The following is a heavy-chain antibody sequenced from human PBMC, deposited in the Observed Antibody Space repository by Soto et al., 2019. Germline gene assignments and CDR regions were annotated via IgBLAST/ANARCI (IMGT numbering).Heavy chain of an antibody. CDR2: ISGSRGSTT. CDR3: AQDRGCSGSTCYQAY. D-gene: IGHD2-2*01. Sequence: GGSLRLSCAASGFTFSDYGLSWVRQAPGKGLEWVSSISGSRGSTTYYAGSVKGRFTISRDNSKNTLYLQMNSLRVEDTAVYYCAQDRGCSGSTCYQAYWGPGTLVTVSS. V-gene: IGHV3-23*01. CDR1: GFTFSDYG. J-gene: IGHJ4*02.